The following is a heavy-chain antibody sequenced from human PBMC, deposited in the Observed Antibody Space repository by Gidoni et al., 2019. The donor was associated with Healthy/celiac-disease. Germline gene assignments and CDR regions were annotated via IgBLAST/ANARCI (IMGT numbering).Heavy chain of an antibody. CDR1: GGTFSSYA. D-gene: IGHD3-10*01. J-gene: IGHJ6*02. CDR3: ARPRGGSGRMRYYYYGMDV. Sequence: QVQLVQSGAEVKKPGSSVKVSCKSSGGTFSSYAISWVRQTPGQGLEWMGRIIPILGIANYAQKCQGRVTITAEKSTSTAYMELSSLRSEDTAVDYCARPRGGSGRMRYYYYGMDVWGQGTTVTVSS. CDR2: IIPILGIA. V-gene: IGHV1-69*04.